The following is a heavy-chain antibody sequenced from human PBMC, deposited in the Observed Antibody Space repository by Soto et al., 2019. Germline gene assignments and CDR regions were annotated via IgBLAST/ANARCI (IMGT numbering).Heavy chain of an antibody. CDR1: GDTFSSFA. J-gene: IGHJ6*02. CDR3: ARDNDRAQLVGNYYYALDV. V-gene: IGHV1-69*12. CDR2: IIPIFRTP. D-gene: IGHD1-1*01. Sequence: QVQLVQSGAEVKKPGSSVKVSCKASGDTFSSFAISWVRQAPGQGLEWIGGIIPIFRTPHYAQKFQGRVTLAADEFKSAAYMDLSSLRSEDTSVYYCARDNDRAQLVGNYYYALDVWGQGTTVIVSS.